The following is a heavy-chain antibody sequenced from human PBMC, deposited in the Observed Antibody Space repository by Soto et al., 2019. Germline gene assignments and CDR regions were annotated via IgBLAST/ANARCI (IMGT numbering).Heavy chain of an antibody. J-gene: IGHJ4*02. CDR2: INHSGST. D-gene: IGHD6-25*01. CDR1: GGSFSGYY. V-gene: IGHV4-34*01. CDR3: ARSGTTGPLYYFDY. Sequence: QVQLQQWGAGLLKPSETLSLTCAVYGGSFSGYYWSWIRQPPGKGLEGIGEINHSGSTNYNPSLKWRVTISVEATKNQFSLKLSSVTAADTAVYYCARSGTTGPLYYFDYWGQGTLVTVSS.